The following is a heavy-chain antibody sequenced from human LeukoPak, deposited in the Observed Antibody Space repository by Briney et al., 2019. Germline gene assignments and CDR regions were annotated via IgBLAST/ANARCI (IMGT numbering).Heavy chain of an antibody. CDR2: IYYSGST. V-gene: IGHV4-30-4*01. CDR1: GGSISSGDYY. J-gene: IGHJ4*02. D-gene: IGHD1-7*01. CDR3: ARSLNYQNFDY. Sequence: PSQTLSLTCTVSGGSISSGDYYWSWIRQPPGKGLEWIGYIYYSGSTYYNPSLKSRVTISVDTSKNQFSLKLSSVTVADTAVYYCARSLNYQNFDYWGQGTLVTVSS.